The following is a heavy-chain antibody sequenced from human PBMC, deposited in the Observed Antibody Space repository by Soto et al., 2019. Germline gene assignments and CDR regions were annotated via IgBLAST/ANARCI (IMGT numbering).Heavy chain of an antibody. CDR1: GYSFTSYW. D-gene: IGHD6-13*01. Sequence: PGESLKISCKGSGYSFTSYWIGWVRQMPGKGLEWMGIIYPGDSDTRYSPSFQGQVTISADKSISTAYLQWSSLKASDTAMYYCARAYSSSWPYYYYYGMDVWGQGTTVTVS. CDR2: IYPGDSDT. V-gene: IGHV5-51*01. J-gene: IGHJ6*02. CDR3: ARAYSSSWPYYYYYGMDV.